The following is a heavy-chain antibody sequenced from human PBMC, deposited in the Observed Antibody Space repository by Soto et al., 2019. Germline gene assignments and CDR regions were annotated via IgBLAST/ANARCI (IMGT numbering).Heavy chain of an antibody. J-gene: IGHJ4*02. CDR1: GDTFTNFD. Sequence: QVQLVQSGAEVKKPGASVKVSCKPSGDTFTNFDLNWVRQAAGKGLEWLGWMRANNGDTGQARKFRGRVSLTRDTPMSRAYTELSSLRPEDTAVYYWATHIHGQGFKVWGQGTLVIVSS. CDR3: ATHIHGQGFKV. V-gene: IGHV1-8*01. CDR2: MRANNGDT. D-gene: IGHD2-15*01.